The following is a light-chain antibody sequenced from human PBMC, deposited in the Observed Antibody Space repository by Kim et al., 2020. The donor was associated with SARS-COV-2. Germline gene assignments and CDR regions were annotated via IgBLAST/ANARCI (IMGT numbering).Light chain of an antibody. V-gene: IGLV1-47*01. J-gene: IGLJ3*02. CDR3: AAWDDSLSGWV. Sequence: GERGTISCSGSRANIGSNYVYWYQQLPGTAPKLLIYRNNQRPSGVPDRCSGSKSGTSASLAISGLRSEDEADYYCAAWDDSLSGWVFGGGTQLTVL. CDR1: RANIGSNY. CDR2: RNN.